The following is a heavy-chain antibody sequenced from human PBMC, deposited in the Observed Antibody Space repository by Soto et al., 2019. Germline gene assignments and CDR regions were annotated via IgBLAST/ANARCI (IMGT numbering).Heavy chain of an antibody. CDR2: ISAYNGNT. V-gene: IGHV1-18*04. CDR1: GYTFTSYG. CDR3: ASGITVTIRPYFFDY. D-gene: IGHD4-17*01. J-gene: IGHJ4*02. Sequence: QIELVQSGAEVKRPGASVKVSCKTSGYTFTSYGISWVRQAPGQGLEWMAWISAYNGNTNYAQQFQDRLTMTTDPSTSAAYMELRGLTSDDTAVYFCASGITVTIRPYFFDYWGQGPLVTVSS.